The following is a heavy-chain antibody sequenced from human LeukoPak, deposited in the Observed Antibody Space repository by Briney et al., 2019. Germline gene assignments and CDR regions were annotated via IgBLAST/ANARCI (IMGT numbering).Heavy chain of an antibody. D-gene: IGHD4-17*01. CDR2: IKSKADGGTT. J-gene: IGHJ4*02. Sequence: GGSLRLSCAASGFTFSNAWMSWVRQAPGKGLEWVGRIKSKADGGTTDYAAPVKGRFTISRDDSKNTLYLQMNSLRAEDTAVYYCANLYGDYPDYWGQGTLVTVSS. V-gene: IGHV3-15*01. CDR1: GFTFSNAW. CDR3: ANLYGDYPDY.